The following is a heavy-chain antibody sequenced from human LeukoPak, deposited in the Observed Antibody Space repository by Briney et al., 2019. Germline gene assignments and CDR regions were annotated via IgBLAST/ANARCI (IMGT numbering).Heavy chain of an antibody. CDR1: GGTFSSYA. CDR3: ARGGVESIVGATRPNDAFDI. Sequence: SVKVSCKASGGTFSSYAISWVRQAHGQGLEWMGRIIPNHGIANYAQKFQGRVTITADKATSTAYMELSSLRSEDTAVYYCARGGVESIVGATRPNDAFDIWGQGTMVTVSS. CDR2: IIPNHGIA. D-gene: IGHD1-26*01. V-gene: IGHV1-69*04. J-gene: IGHJ3*02.